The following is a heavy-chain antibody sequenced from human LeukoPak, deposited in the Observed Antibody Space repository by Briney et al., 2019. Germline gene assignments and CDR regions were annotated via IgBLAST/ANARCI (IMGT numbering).Heavy chain of an antibody. J-gene: IGHJ4*02. Sequence: GGSLRLSCAGSGFRFNSYSMIWVRQAPGKGLEWIAYISSGGGTEHHADSIKGRFTISRDNAKNSLYLQMNSLRAEDTAVYYCARFNWNDSYWGQGTLVTVSS. D-gene: IGHD1-20*01. V-gene: IGHV3-48*04. CDR3: ARFNWNDSY. CDR1: GFRFNSYS. CDR2: ISSGGGTE.